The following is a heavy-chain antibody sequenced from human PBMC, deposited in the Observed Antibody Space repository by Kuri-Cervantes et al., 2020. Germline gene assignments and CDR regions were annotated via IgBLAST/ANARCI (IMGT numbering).Heavy chain of an antibody. V-gene: IGHV1-69*13. D-gene: IGHD6-6*01. J-gene: IGHJ5*02. CDR2: IIPIFGTA. Sequence: SVKVSCKASGGTFSSYAISWVRQAPGQGLAWMGGIIPIFGTANYAQKFQGRVTITADESTSTAYMELSSLRSEDTAVYYCARGRRIAARPGFSYNWFDPWGQGTLVTVSS. CDR1: GGTFSSYA. CDR3: ARGRRIAARPGFSYNWFDP.